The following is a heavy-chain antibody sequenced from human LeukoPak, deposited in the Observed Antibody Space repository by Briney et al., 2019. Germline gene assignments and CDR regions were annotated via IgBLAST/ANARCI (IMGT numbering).Heavy chain of an antibody. J-gene: IGHJ4*02. CDR2: IKSDGSEM. CDR3: VRDYDFWSGYFDY. V-gene: IGHV3-7*05. D-gene: IGHD3-3*01. Sequence: GGSLRLSCTASGFTFSNYWMSWVRQAPGKGLEWVANIKSDGSEMYYVDSVKGRFSISRDDAKNSLHLQMNSLRAEDTAVYYCVRDYDFWSGYFDYWGQGTLVTVSP. CDR1: GFTFSNYW.